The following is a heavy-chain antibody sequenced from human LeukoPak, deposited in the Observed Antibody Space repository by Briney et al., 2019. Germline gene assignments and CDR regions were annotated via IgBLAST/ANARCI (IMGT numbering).Heavy chain of an antibody. Sequence: PGGSLRLSCAASGFTVSSNYMSWVRQAPGKGLEWVSGISWNSGSIGYADSVKGRFTITRDNAKNSLYLQMNSLRAEDTALYYCAKVMGPIVVVPGAFDIWGQGTMVTVSS. CDR1: GFTVSSNY. CDR2: ISWNSGSI. D-gene: IGHD2-2*01. CDR3: AKVMGPIVVVPGAFDI. J-gene: IGHJ3*02. V-gene: IGHV3-9*01.